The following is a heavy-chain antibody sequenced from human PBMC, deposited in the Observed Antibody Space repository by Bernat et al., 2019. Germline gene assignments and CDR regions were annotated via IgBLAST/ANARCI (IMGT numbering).Heavy chain of an antibody. D-gene: IGHD2-15*01. CDR3: VKDRGAIVVVVALAS. Sequence: EVQLVESGGGLFQPGGSLRLSCSAPGFTFSSYTMHWVRQAPGKGLEYVSAISANGGSTYYADSVKGRFTISRDNSKNTLYRQMSSLTAEDTAVYYCVKDRGAIVVVVALASWGQGTLVTVSS. CDR1: GFTFSSYT. V-gene: IGHV3-64D*06. CDR2: ISANGGST. J-gene: IGHJ5*02.